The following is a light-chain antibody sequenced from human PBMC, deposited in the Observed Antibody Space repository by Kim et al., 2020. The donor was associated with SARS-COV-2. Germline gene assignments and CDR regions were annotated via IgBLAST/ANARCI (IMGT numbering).Light chain of an antibody. J-gene: IGKJ3*01. V-gene: IGKV2-30*01. Sequence: PASISCRSSLSLVNRDGNTYLNWLHQRPGQSPRRLIYQVSKRDSGVPDRFSGSGSGTDFTLQISRVEAEDVGVYYCMQGTHWPFTFGPGTKVDIK. CDR1: LSLVNRDGNTY. CDR3: MQGTHWPFT. CDR2: QVS.